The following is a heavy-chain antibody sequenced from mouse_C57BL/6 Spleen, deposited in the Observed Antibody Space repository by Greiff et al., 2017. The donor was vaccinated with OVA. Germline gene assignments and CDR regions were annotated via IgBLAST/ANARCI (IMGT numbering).Heavy chain of an antibody. CDR1: GYTFTDYE. CDR3: TRGGYYSNYPSFDV. V-gene: IGHV1-15*01. D-gene: IGHD2-5*01. CDR2: IDPETGGT. J-gene: IGHJ1*03. Sequence: QVQLQQSGAELVRPGASVTLSCKASGYTFTDYEMHWVKQTPVHGLEWIGAIDPETGGTAYNQKFKGKAILTADKSSSTAYMELRSLTSEDSAVYYCTRGGYYSNYPSFDVWGTGTTVTVSS.